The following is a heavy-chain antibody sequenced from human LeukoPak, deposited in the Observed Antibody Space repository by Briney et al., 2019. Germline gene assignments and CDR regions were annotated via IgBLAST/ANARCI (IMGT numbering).Heavy chain of an antibody. V-gene: IGHV3-30*18. D-gene: IGHD5-12*01. J-gene: IGHJ5*02. CDR2: ISYDGSNK. CDR3: AKDRYSTHNWFDP. Sequence: PGGSLRLSCAASGFTFSSYGVHWVRQAPGKGLEWVAIISYDGSNKYYADSVKGRFTISRDNSKDTLYLQMNSLRTEDTAVYYCAKDRYSTHNWFDPWGQGTLVTVSS. CDR1: GFTFSSYG.